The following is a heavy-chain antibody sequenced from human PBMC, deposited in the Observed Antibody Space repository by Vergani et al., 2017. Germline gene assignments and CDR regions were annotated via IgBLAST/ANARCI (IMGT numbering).Heavy chain of an antibody. V-gene: IGHV3-33*06. CDR1: GFTFSSHG. CDR3: AKDRQHYDILTGYYAPDY. J-gene: IGHJ4*02. Sequence: QVQLVESEGGVVQPGRSLTLSCVASGFTFSSHGMHWVRQAPGKGLEWVAVIWYDGSNKYYGDSVKGRFTISRDNSKNTLYLQMNSLRVEDTAVYYCAKDRQHYDILTGYYAPDYWGQGTLVTVSS. D-gene: IGHD3-9*01. CDR2: IWYDGSNK.